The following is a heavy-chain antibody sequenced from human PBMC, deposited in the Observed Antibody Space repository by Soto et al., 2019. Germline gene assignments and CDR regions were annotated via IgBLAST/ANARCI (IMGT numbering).Heavy chain of an antibody. V-gene: IGHV4-39*01. CDR2: IYYSGST. J-gene: IGHJ3*02. CDR1: GGSISSSSYY. Sequence: QLQLQESGPGLVKPSETLSLTCTVSGGSISSSSYYWGWIRQPPGKGLEWIGSIYYSGSTYYNPSLKSRVPISVDTSKNQFSLKLSSVTAADTAVYYCARPPPYDYVWGSENDAFDIWGQGTMVTVSS. D-gene: IGHD3-16*01. CDR3: ARPPPYDYVWGSENDAFDI.